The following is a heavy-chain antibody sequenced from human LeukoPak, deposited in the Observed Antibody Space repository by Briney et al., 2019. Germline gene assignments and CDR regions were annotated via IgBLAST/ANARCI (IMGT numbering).Heavy chain of an antibody. D-gene: IGHD3-22*01. J-gene: IGHJ3*02. CDR1: GFTFSSYA. CDR2: ISGSGGST. Sequence: GGSLRLSCAASGFTFSSYAMSWVGQAPGKGVEWVSAISGSGGSTYYADSVKALFTISRDNTKNTLYLQMNSLRAQDTAVYYCAKDRPNYYDSSGYYSDAFDIWGQGTMVTVSS. V-gene: IGHV3-23*01. CDR3: AKDRPNYYDSSGYYSDAFDI.